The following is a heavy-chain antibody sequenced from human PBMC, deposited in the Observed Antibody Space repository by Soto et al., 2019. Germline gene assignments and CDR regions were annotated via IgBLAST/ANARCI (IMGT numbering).Heavy chain of an antibody. V-gene: IGHV1-46*03. CDR2: INPSGGST. J-gene: IGHJ4*02. D-gene: IGHD2-8*01. CDR1: GYTFTSYY. CDR3: ARGKNGLGGD. Sequence: QVQLVQSGAEVKKPGASVKVSCKASGYTFTSYYMHWVRQAPGQGLEWMGIINPSGGSTSYAQKFEGRITMSRDMCTSTVYMELSGLRAEDTAVYSCARGKNGLGGDWGQGTLVTVSS.